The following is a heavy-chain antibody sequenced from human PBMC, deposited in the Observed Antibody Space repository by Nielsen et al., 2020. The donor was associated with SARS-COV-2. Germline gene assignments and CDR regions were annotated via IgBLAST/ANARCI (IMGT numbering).Heavy chain of an antibody. CDR1: GYTFTAYY. J-gene: IGHJ4*02. CDR2: IDPNSGGT. V-gene: IGHV1-2*06. CDR3: AKGGFGDFGGGSDYFDY. D-gene: IGHD4-17*01. Sequence: ASVKVSCKASGYTFTAYYLHWVRQAPGQGLEWMGRIDPNSGGTNYAQKFQGTVTMTRDASISTVYMELTSDDTAVYFCAKGGFGDFGGGSDYFDYWGQGTAVTVS.